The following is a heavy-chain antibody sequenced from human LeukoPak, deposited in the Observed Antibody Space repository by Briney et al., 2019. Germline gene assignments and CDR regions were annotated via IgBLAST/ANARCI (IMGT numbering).Heavy chain of an antibody. J-gene: IGHJ6*02. CDR1: GGTFSSYA. V-gene: IGHV1-69*13. CDR3: ARRGDFWSGSYHGIYGMDV. D-gene: IGHD3-3*01. CDR2: IIPIFGTA. Sequence: ASVKVSCKASGGTFSSYAISWVRQAPGQGLEWMGGIIPIFGTANYAQKFQGRVTITADESTSTAYMELSSLRSEDMAVYYCARRGDFWSGSYHGIYGMDVWGQGTTVTVSS.